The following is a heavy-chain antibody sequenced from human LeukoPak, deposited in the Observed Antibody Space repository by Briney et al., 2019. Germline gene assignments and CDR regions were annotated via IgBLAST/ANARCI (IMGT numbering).Heavy chain of an antibody. V-gene: IGHV4-4*07. CDR3: ARAPYYYDSSGTNYYYYYGMDV. CDR1: GGSISSYY. J-gene: IGHJ6*02. D-gene: IGHD3-22*01. Sequence: PSETLSLTCTVSGGSISSYYWSWIRQPAGKGLEWIGRIYTSGSTNYNPSLKSRVTMSVDTSKNQFSLKLSSVTAADTAVYYCARAPYYYDSSGTNYYYYYGMDVWGQGTTVTVSS. CDR2: IYTSGST.